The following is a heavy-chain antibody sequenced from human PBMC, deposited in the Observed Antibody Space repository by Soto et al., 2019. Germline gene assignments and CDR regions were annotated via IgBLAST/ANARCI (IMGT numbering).Heavy chain of an antibody. CDR2: IYYSGST. V-gene: IGHV4-31*03. Sequence: SETLSLTCTVSGGSISSGGYYWSWIRQHPGKGLEWIGYIYYSGSTYYNPSLKSRVTISVDTSKNQFSLKLSSVTAADTAVYYCARDEGDGYNTFDIWGQGTMVTVSS. D-gene: IGHD5-12*01. J-gene: IGHJ3*02. CDR1: GGSISSGGYY. CDR3: ARDEGDGYNTFDI.